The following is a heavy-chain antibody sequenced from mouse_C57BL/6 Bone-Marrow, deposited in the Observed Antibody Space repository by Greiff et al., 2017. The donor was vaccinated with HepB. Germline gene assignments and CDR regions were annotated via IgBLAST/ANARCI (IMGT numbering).Heavy chain of an antibody. CDR1: GFNIKDDY. D-gene: IGHD1-1*01. Sequence: SGAELVRPGASVKLSCTASGFNIKDDYMHWVKQRPEQGLEWIGWIDPENGDTEYASKFQGKATITADTSSNTAYLQLSSLTSEDTAVYYCTNYGSSYNYFDYWGQGTTLTVSS. CDR3: TNYGSSYNYFDY. V-gene: IGHV14-4*01. CDR2: IDPENGDT. J-gene: IGHJ2*01.